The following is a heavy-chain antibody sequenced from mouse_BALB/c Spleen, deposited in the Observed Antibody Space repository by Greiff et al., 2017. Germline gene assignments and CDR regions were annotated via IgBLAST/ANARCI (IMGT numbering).Heavy chain of an antibody. CDR2: ISSGGSYT. D-gene: IGHD1-1*01. Sequence: EVKLVESGGGLVKPGGSLKLSCAASGFTFSSYTMSWVRQTPEKRLEWVATISSGGSYTYYPDSVKGRFTISRDNAKNTLYLQMSRLKSEDTAMYYCTRTPLITTGFAYWGQGTLVTVSA. J-gene: IGHJ3*01. V-gene: IGHV5-6-4*01. CDR3: TRTPLITTGFAY. CDR1: GFTFSSYT.